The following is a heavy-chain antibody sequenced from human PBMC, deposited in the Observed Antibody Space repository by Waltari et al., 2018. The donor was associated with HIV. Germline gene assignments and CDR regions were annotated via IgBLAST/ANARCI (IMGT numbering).Heavy chain of an antibody. CDR1: GFSVSGNY. CDR2: IYSGGST. D-gene: IGHD2-21*02. V-gene: IGHV3-53*01. CDR3: ARGFGCGGDCYYFDY. J-gene: IGHJ4*02. Sequence: EVQLVESGGGLIQPGGSLRLSCAASGFSVSGNYISWVRQAPGKGLEWVSVIYSGGSTYYADSEKGRFTISRDNSKNTLYLQMNSLRAEDTAVYYCARGFGCGGDCYYFDYWGQGTLVTVSS.